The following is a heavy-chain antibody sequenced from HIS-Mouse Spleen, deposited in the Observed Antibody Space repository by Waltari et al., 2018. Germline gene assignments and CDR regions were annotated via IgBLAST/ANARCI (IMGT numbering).Heavy chain of an antibody. Sequence: QLQLQESGPGLVKPSETLSLTCTVSGGSISSSSYYWGWIRQPPGKGLEWIGSIYYSGNTYYNPSLRSRVTISVDTSKTQVSLKLSAVTAADTAVYYCAREIPYSSSWYDWYFDLWGRGTLVTVSS. CDR3: AREIPYSSSWYDWYFDL. V-gene: IGHV4-39*07. CDR1: GGSISSSSYY. CDR2: IYYSGNT. D-gene: IGHD6-13*01. J-gene: IGHJ2*01.